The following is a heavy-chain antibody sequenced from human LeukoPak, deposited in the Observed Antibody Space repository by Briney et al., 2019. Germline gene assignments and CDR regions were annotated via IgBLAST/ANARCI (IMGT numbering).Heavy chain of an antibody. V-gene: IGHV1-69*05. CDR3: ARSLNYYDSSGYYSPFDI. CDR1: GGTFSSYA. D-gene: IGHD3-22*01. Sequence: SVKVSCKASGGTFSSYAISWARQAPGQGLEWMGRIIHIFGTANYAQKFQGRVTITTDESTSTAYMELSSLRSEDTAVYYCARSLNYYDSSGYYSPFDIWGQGTMVTVSS. CDR2: IIHIFGTA. J-gene: IGHJ3*02.